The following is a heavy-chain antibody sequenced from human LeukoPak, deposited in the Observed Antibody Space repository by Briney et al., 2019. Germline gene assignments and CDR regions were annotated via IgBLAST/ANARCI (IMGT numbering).Heavy chain of an antibody. D-gene: IGHD3-3*01. Sequence: GESLKISCKGSGYSFTSYWIGWVRQMPGKGLEWMGIIYPGDSDTRYSPSFQGQVTISADKSISTAYLQWSSLKASDTAMYYCARQSYDFWSGPTRYFDYWGQGTLVTVSS. CDR3: ARQSYDFWSGPTRYFDY. V-gene: IGHV5-51*01. J-gene: IGHJ4*02. CDR2: IYPGDSDT. CDR1: GYSFTSYW.